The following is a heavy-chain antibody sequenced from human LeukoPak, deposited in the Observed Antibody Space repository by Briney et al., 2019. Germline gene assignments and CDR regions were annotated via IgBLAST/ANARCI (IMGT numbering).Heavy chain of an antibody. D-gene: IGHD3-10*01. V-gene: IGHV1-18*01. CDR2: ISAYNGNT. Sequence: ASVKVSCKASGYTFTSYGISWVRQAPGQGLEWMGWISAYNGNTNYAQKLQGRVTMTTDTSTSTAYMELRSLRSDDTAVYYCARDLYPYGSGSYYNYWGQGPLVPVSS. J-gene: IGHJ4*02. CDR3: ARDLYPYGSGSYYNY. CDR1: GYTFTSYG.